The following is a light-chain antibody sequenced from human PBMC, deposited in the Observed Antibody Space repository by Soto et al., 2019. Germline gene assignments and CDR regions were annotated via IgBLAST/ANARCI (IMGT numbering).Light chain of an antibody. CDR1: SSDIGGYNY. J-gene: IGLJ1*01. CDR3: SSYTSSNTLV. CDR2: EVT. V-gene: IGLV2-14*01. Sequence: QSALTQPASVSGSPGQLITISCTGGSSDIGGYNYVSWFQQHPGKAPKLMIYEVTNRPSGVSNRFSGSKSGSTASLTISGLQAEDEADYYCSSYTSSNTLVFGTGTKVTVL.